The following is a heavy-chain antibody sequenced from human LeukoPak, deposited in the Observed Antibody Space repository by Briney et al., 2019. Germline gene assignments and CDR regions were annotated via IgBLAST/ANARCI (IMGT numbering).Heavy chain of an antibody. V-gene: IGHV3-66*02. CDR2: IYSGGST. J-gene: IGHJ4*02. CDR3: ARGRIAARPRFDY. Sequence: PGGSLRLSCAASGFTVSSNYMSWARQAPGKGLEWVSVIYSGGSTYYADSVKGRFTISRDNSKNTLYLQMNSLRAEDTAVYYCARGRIAARPRFDYWGQGTLVTVSS. D-gene: IGHD6-6*01. CDR1: GFTVSSNY.